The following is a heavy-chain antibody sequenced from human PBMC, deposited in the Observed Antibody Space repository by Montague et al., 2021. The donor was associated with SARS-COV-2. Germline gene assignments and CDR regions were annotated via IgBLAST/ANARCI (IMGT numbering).Heavy chain of an antibody. CDR2: IYHSGST. J-gene: IGHJ5*02. Sequence: SETLSLTCTVSGYSISSGYYWGWIRQPPGRGLEWIGGIYHSGSTTYNPSLKSRVTISVDTSKNQFSLKLSSVTAADTAVYYCARDCYDYGSGSYQRWFDPWGQGTLVTVSS. V-gene: IGHV4-38-2*02. D-gene: IGHD3-10*01. CDR1: GYSISSGYY. CDR3: ARDCYDYGSGSYQRWFDP.